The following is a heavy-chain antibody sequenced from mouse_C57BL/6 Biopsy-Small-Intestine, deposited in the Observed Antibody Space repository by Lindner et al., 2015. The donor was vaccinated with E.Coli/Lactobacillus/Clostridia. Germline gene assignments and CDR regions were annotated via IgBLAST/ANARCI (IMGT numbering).Heavy chain of an antibody. D-gene: IGHD2-3*01. J-gene: IGHJ3*01. V-gene: IGHV1-15*01. CDR2: IDPETGGT. Sequence: VQLQESGAELVRPGASVTLSCKASGYTFTDYEMHWVKQTPVHGLEWIGAIDPETGGTAYNQKFKGKAILTADKSSSTAYMELRSLTSEDSAVYYCTREDDGYYPFAYVGPRDSGHCLC. CDR3: TREDDGYYPFAY. CDR1: GYTFTDYE.